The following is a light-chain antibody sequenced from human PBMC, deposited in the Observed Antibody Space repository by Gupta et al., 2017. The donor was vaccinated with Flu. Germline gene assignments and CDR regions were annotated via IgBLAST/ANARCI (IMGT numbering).Light chain of an antibody. J-gene: IGKJ1*01. CDR3: QQYYSTPLT. V-gene: IGKV4-1*01. CDR2: WAS. Sequence: DIVMTQSPDSLAVSLGERATINCKSSQSVFYSLNNKTYLAWYQQKPGQPPKVIIYWASTRESGVPDRFSGSGSGKDFTLTSSSLQAEDVAVYYCQQYYSTPLTFGQGSKVEIK. CDR1: QSVFYSLNNKTY.